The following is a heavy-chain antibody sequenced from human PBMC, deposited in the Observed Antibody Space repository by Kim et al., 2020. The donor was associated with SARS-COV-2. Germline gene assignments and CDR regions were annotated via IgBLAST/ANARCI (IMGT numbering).Heavy chain of an antibody. V-gene: IGHV4-39*02. Sequence: SETLSLTCTVSGGSISSSSYYWGWIRQPPGKGLEWIGSIYYSGSTYYNPSLKSRVTISVDTSKNQFSLKLSSVTAADTAVYYCAREQNDKIDLWFGESPQGWFDPWGQGTLVTVSS. D-gene: IGHD3-10*01. CDR2: IYYSGST. CDR3: AREQNDKIDLWFGESPQGWFDP. J-gene: IGHJ5*02. CDR1: GGSISSSSYY.